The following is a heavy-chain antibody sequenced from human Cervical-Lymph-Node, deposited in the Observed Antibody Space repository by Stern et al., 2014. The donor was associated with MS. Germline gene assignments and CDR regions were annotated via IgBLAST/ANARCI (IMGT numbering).Heavy chain of an antibody. D-gene: IGHD2/OR15-2a*01. Sequence: VQLVESGGGVVQPGRSLRLSCDASGFTFSTSVMHWVRQAPGKGLEWVSVVCNDGSKEHFTESVKGRFSTSRDTAKNTLHLQMSSLRAEDTAVYFCATSTASDAFDIWGQGTLVTVSS. CDR1: GFTFSTSV. J-gene: IGHJ3*02. V-gene: IGHV3-33*01. CDR2: VCNDGSKE. CDR3: ATSTASDAFDI.